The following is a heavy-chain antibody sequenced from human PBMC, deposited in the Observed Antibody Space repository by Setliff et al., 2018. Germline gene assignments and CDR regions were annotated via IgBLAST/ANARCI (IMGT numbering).Heavy chain of an antibody. J-gene: IGHJ4*02. CDR1: GHSISSGYY. Sequence: PSETLSLTCTVSGHSISSGYYWGWIRQSPGKGLEWIGSIYHSGSTYYNPSLKSRVTISVDTSKNQFSLKLSSVTAADTAVYYCARDGPAVLRYFDWLLYYFDYWGQGTLVTVSS. CDR2: IYHSGST. V-gene: IGHV4-38-2*02. D-gene: IGHD3-9*01. CDR3: ARDGPAVLRYFDWLLYYFDY.